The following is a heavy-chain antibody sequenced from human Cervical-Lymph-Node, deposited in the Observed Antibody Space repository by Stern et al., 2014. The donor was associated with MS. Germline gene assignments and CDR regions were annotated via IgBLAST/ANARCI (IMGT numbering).Heavy chain of an antibody. J-gene: IGHJ6*02. Sequence: QVQLVQSGAEVKKPGSSVQVSCKASGGTFSNYAISWVRQAPGPGLAWMGGIIPMFDTTNYAQKVQGSVTINAEASTRTAYMEMGSLISEDTAVYFCARGVRLDCMDVWGRGTTVTVSS. D-gene: IGHD3-10*01. CDR2: IIPMFDTT. CDR1: GGTFSNYA. CDR3: ARGVRLDCMDV. V-gene: IGHV1-69*01.